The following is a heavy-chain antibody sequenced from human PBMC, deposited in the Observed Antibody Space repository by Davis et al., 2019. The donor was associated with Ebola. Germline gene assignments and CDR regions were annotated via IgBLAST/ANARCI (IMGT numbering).Heavy chain of an antibody. V-gene: IGHV4-59*08. CDR2: MYYSGTS. Sequence: PSETLSLTCTVSGGSISSDYWSWIRQPPGKGLEWIGYMYYSGTSSYNPSLKSRVTISEDTSKNQFSLKLRSVTAADTAVYFCAKAAYAEYFQHWGQGTLVTVSS. CDR1: GGSISSDY. CDR3: AKAAYAEYFQH. J-gene: IGHJ1*01. D-gene: IGHD6-13*01.